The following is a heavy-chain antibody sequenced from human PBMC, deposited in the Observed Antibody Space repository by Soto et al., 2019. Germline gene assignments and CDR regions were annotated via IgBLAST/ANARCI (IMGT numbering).Heavy chain of an antibody. J-gene: IGHJ6*02. V-gene: IGHV3-23*01. CDR1: GFTFRNYA. D-gene: IGHD2-21*01. Sequence: GGSLRLSCIASGFTFRNYAMAWVRQAPGEDLEWVSAIGTSGTPTLYADSVKSRFSISRDDSRSTVSLQMNSLGVEDTATYYCTRILWSSRRDALDIWGQGTTVTSP. CDR3: TRILWSSRRDALDI. CDR2: IGTSGTPT.